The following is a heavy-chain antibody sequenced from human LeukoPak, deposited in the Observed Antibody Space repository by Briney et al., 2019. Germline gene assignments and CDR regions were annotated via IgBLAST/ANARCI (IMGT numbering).Heavy chain of an antibody. Sequence: SETLSLTCSASGDSISSGNYYWSWIRQPAGKGLEWIGRIYFNGSANYSPSLKSRVSISVDTSKNQISLKLNSVTAADTARYYCARDWGYSSSLWGQGTLVTVSP. CDR3: ARDWGYSSSL. V-gene: IGHV4-61*02. J-gene: IGHJ4*02. D-gene: IGHD6-13*01. CDR1: GDSISSGNYY. CDR2: IYFNGSA.